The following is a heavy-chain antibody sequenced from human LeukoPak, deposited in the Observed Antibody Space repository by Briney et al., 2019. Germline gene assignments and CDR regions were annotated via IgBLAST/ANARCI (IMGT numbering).Heavy chain of an antibody. V-gene: IGHV4-59*01. CDR3: ARGKRVSGYSSGWYGFDY. CDR2: IYYSGST. CDR1: GGSISSYY. Sequence: PSETLSLTCTVSGGSISSYYWSWIRQPPGKGLEWIGYIYYSGSTNYNPSLKSRVTISVDTSENQFFLKLSSVTAADTAVYYCARGKRVSGYSSGWYGFDYWGQGTLVSVSS. D-gene: IGHD6-19*01. J-gene: IGHJ4*02.